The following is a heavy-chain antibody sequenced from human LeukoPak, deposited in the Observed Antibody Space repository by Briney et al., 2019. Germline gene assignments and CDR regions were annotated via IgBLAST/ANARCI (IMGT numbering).Heavy chain of an antibody. Sequence: GSLRLSCAASGFTFSSYSMNWVRQAPGKGLEWVSSISSSSSYKYYADSVKGRFTISRDNAKNSLYLQMNSLRAEDTAVYYCARDKGGSYYLGFDIWGQGTMVTVSS. V-gene: IGHV3-21*01. J-gene: IGHJ3*02. CDR2: ISSSSSYK. CDR3: ARDKGGSYYLGFDI. D-gene: IGHD1-26*01. CDR1: GFTFSSYS.